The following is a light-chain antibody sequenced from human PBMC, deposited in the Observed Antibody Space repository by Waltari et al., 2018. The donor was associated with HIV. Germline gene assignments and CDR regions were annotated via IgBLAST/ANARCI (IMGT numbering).Light chain of an antibody. CDR1: QSVSSN. Sequence: EIVMTQSPAPLSVSPGERATLSCRASQSVSSNLAWYQQKPGQAPRLLIYGASTRATGSPARFSGSGSGTEFTLTISSLQSEDFAVYYCQQYNNWPPLMYTFGQGTKLEIK. CDR3: QQYNNWPPLMYT. J-gene: IGKJ2*01. CDR2: GAS. V-gene: IGKV3-15*01.